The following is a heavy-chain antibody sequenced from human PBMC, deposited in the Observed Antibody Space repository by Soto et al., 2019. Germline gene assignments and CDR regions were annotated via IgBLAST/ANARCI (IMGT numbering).Heavy chain of an antibody. CDR1: GGSFSGYY. CDR3: ARGSQPPNYYYYYYMDG. Sequence: PSETLSLTCAVYGGSFSGYYWSWIRQPPGKGLEWIGEINHCGSTNYNPSLKSRVTISVDTSKNQFSLKLSSVTAADTAVYYCARGSQPPNYYYYYYMDGWGKGTTVTVSS. CDR2: INHCGST. V-gene: IGHV4-34*01. J-gene: IGHJ6*03. D-gene: IGHD6-13*01.